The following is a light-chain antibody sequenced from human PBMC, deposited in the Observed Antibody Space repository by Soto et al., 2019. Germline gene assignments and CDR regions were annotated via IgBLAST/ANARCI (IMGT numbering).Light chain of an antibody. CDR3: SSYSSSDTYV. CDR2: EVT. J-gene: IGLJ1*01. Sequence: QSALTQPPSVSGSPGQSVTISCTGTSSDVGSYNRVSWYQQPPGTAPKLMIYEVTNRPSGVPDRFSGSKSGNTASLTIPGLQAEDEADYYSSSYSSSDTYVFGTGSMVTV. CDR1: SSDVGSYNR. V-gene: IGLV2-18*02.